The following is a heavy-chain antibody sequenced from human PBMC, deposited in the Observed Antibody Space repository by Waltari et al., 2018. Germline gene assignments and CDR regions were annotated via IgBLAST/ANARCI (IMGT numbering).Heavy chain of an antibody. CDR2: IYHSGST. J-gene: IGHJ5*02. CDR3: ARVPVGLVNWFDP. D-gene: IGHD1-26*01. V-gene: IGHV4-38-2*02. CDR1: GYSISSGYY. Sequence: QVQLQESGPGLVKPSETLSLTCTVSGYSISSGYYWGWIRQPPGKGLEWIGSIYHSGSTYYNPSLKSRVTISVDTSKNQFSLKLSSVTAADTAVYYCARVPVGLVNWFDPWGQGTLVTVSS.